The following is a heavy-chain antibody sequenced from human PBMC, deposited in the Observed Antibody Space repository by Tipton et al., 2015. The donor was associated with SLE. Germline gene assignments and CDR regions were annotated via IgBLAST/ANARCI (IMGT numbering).Heavy chain of an antibody. D-gene: IGHD2-15*01. V-gene: IGHV4-34*01. CDR1: GGSFSGYY. CDR3: ARGIAGYYYYCYMDV. CDR2: IFENGNS. J-gene: IGHJ6*03. Sequence: TLSLTCAVYGGSFSGYYWSWIRQPPGKGLEWIGYIFENGNSNYNPSLESRVTISVDTSKNQFSLKLNSVTAADTAVYYCARGIAGYYYYCYMDVWGKGTTVTVSS.